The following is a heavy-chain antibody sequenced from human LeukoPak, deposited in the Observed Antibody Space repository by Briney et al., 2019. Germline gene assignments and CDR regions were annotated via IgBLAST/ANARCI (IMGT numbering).Heavy chain of an antibody. CDR3: AKKGSSWYSPTDY. J-gene: IGHJ4*02. CDR1: GFTFRTST. CDR2: ILYDGTNK. D-gene: IGHD6-13*01. Sequence: QPGGSLRLSFVASGFTFRTSTMHWVRQAPGKGLEWVAIILYDGTNKRYGDSVKGRFTTSRDNSKNTLYLQMDSLRADDTAKYYCAKKGSSWYSPTDYWGQGTLVTVSS. V-gene: IGHV3-30-3*02.